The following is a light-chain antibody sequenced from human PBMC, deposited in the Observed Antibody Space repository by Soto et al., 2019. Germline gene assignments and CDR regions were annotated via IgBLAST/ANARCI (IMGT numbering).Light chain of an antibody. CDR1: QSISSY. CDR3: QQSYSTPLT. J-gene: IGKJ4*01. V-gene: IGKV1-39*01. Sequence: DIQMTQYPSSLSASVGDRVTITCXASQSISSYLNWYQQKPGKAPKLLIYAASSLQSGVPSRFSGSGSGTDFTLTISSLQPEDFATYYCQQSYSTPLTFGGGTKVDIK. CDR2: AAS.